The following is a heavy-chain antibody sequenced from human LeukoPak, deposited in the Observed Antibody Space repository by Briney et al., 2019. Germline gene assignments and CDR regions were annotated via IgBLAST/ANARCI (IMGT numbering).Heavy chain of an antibody. Sequence: GGSLRLSCAASGFTFSSYAMSWVRQAPGKGLEWVSGISGSGAGTYYADSVKGRFTISRDNSKNTLYLQMDSLRAEDTAVYYCAKGVDIVVVVAAPDSWGQGTLVTVSS. CDR1: GFTFSSYA. D-gene: IGHD2-15*01. CDR2: ISGSGAGT. J-gene: IGHJ4*02. CDR3: AKGVDIVVVVAAPDS. V-gene: IGHV3-23*01.